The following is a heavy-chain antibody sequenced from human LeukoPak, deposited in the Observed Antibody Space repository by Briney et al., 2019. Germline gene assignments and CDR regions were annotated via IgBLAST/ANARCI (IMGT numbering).Heavy chain of an antibody. CDR2: ISGSGGST. D-gene: IGHD4-11*01. CDR1: GFTFSSYA. CDR3: AKAGSYSNYGDFDY. V-gene: IGHV3-23*01. Sequence: GGSLRLSCAASGFTFSSYAMSWVRQAPGKGLEWVSAISGSGGSTYYADSVKGRFTISRDNSKNTLYLQMNSLRAEDTAVHYCAKAGSYSNYGDFDYWGQGTLVTVSS. J-gene: IGHJ4*02.